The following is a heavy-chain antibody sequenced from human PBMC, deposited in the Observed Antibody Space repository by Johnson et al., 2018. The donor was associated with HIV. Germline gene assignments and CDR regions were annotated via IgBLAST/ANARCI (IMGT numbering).Heavy chain of an antibody. CDR1: GFTVSRNY. CDR3: AKVLGYSSSSRDAFDI. J-gene: IGHJ3*02. D-gene: IGHD6-6*01. CDR2: IYSGGDT. Sequence: VQLVESGGGLVQPGGSLRLSCAASGFTVSRNYMNWVRQAPGKGLAWVSVIYSGGDTYYAESVKGRFTISRDNFKNTLYLQMNSLKVEDTAVYYCAKVLGYSSSSRDAFDIWGQGTMVTVSS. V-gene: IGHV3-66*01.